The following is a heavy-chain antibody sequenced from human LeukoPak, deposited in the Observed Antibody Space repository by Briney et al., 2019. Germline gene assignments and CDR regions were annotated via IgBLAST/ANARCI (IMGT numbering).Heavy chain of an antibody. Sequence: SQTLSLTCTVSDGSISSAYRWTWIRQSAGKGLEWIGRVDTSGSTKYNPSLKSRVTISFDTSKNQFSLRLTSVTAADTAVYYCTSGEYTQGSDVWAKGQWSPSLQ. D-gene: IGHD4-17*01. CDR2: VDTSGST. CDR1: DGSISSAYR. J-gene: IGHJ3*01. V-gene: IGHV4-61*02. CDR3: TSGEYTQGSDV.